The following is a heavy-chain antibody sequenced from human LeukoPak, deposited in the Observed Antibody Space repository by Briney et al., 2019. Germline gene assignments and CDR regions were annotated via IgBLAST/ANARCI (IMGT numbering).Heavy chain of an antibody. D-gene: IGHD3-10*01. CDR3: ARGYGSQDY. CDR1: GGSFSGYY. Sequence: PSETLSLTCAVYGGSFSGYYWSWIRQPPGKGLEWIGEINHSGSTNYNPSLKSRVTISVDTSKNQFSLKLSSVTAADTAVYYCARGYGSQDYWGQGTLVTVS. CDR2: INHSGST. J-gene: IGHJ4*02. V-gene: IGHV4-34*01.